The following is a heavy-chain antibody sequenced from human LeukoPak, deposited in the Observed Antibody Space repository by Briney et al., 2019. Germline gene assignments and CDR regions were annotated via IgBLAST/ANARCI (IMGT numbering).Heavy chain of an antibody. CDR2: IKQDASEK. D-gene: IGHD6-13*01. V-gene: IGHV3-7*03. CDR3: AREGGSCTSNSCSDYFDY. CDR1: GFTFSNFW. J-gene: IGHJ4*02. Sequence: GGSLRLSCAASGFTFSNFWMSWVRQAPGKGLEWVANIKQDASEKYYVDSVKGRFSISRDNAKNSLYLQMNNLRAEDTAIYYCAREGGSCTSNSCSDYFDYWGQGTLVTVSP.